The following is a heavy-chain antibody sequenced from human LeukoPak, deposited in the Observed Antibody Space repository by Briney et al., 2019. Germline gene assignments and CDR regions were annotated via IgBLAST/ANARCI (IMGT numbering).Heavy chain of an antibody. Sequence: PSETLSLTCNASGGSISSGSYYWRWLRQPAGTGLEWIGNLYTSGSTNYNPSLKSRVTISVDTSMNQFSLKLSSVTAADTAVYYCARDGTTFGAFDIWGQGTMVTVSS. CDR1: GGSISSGSYY. CDR3: ARDGTTFGAFDI. V-gene: IGHV4-61*09. CDR2: LYTSGST. D-gene: IGHD1-1*01. J-gene: IGHJ3*02.